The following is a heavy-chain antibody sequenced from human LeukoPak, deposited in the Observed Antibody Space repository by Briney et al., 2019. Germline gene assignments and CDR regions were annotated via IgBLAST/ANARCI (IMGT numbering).Heavy chain of an antibody. Sequence: SETLSLTCAVYGGSFSGYYWSWIRQPPGKGLEWIGEINHSGSTNYNPSLKSRVTISVDTSKNQFSLKLSSVTAADTAVYYCARAPSGGSGVGYWGQGTLVTVSS. V-gene: IGHV4-34*01. J-gene: IGHJ4*02. CDR3: ARAPSGGSGVGY. CDR2: INHSGST. CDR1: GGSFSGYY. D-gene: IGHD3-10*01.